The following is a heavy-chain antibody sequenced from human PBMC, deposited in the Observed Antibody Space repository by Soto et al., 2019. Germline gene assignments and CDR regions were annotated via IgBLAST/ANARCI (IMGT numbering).Heavy chain of an antibody. V-gene: IGHV4-30-4*01. CDR3: ARDLGFDYYYGMDV. Sequence: NPSETLSLTCTVSGGSIRSDDYHWSWIRQPLGKGLEWIGYIYYSGSTHYNPSLKSRVSISADTSKNQFSLKLSSVTAADTAVYYCARDLGFDYYYGMDVWGQGTTVTVSS. CDR2: IYYSGST. CDR1: GGSIRSDDYH. J-gene: IGHJ6*02. D-gene: IGHD3-16*01.